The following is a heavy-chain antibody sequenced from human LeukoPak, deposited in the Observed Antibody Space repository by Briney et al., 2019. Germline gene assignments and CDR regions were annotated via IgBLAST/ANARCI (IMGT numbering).Heavy chain of an antibody. Sequence: GGSLRLSCAASGFTLSNAWMSWVRQAPGKGLEWVGRIKSKTDGGTTDYAAPVKGRFTISRDDSKNTLYLQMNSLKTEDTAVYYCTTDRGYSSSWYRERPYYFDYWGQGTLVTVSS. CDR1: GFTLSNAW. J-gene: IGHJ4*02. CDR2: IKSKTDGGTT. V-gene: IGHV3-15*01. CDR3: TTDRGYSSSWYRERPYYFDY. D-gene: IGHD6-13*01.